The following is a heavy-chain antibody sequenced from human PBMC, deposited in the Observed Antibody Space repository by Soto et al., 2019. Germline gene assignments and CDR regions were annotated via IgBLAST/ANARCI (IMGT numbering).Heavy chain of an antibody. Sequence: SETLSLTCAVYGGSFSGYYWSWIRQPPGKGLEWIGYIYYSGSTYYNPSLKSRVTISVDTSKNQFSLKLSSVTAADTAVYYCASTRRTYDSSGYFDYWGQGTLVTVSS. V-gene: IGHV4-34*09. CDR3: ASTRRTYDSSGYFDY. D-gene: IGHD3-22*01. CDR2: IYYSGST. CDR1: GGSFSGYY. J-gene: IGHJ4*02.